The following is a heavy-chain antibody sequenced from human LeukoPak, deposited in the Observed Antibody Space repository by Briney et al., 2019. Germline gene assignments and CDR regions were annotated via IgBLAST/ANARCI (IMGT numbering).Heavy chain of an antibody. CDR2: IYYSGST. CDR1: GGSISNNY. CDR3: ASHKGF. V-gene: IGHV4-59*01. Sequence: PSETLSLTCTVSGGSISNNYWSWFRQPPGKGLEWIGYIYYSGSTNYNPSLKSRVTISVDTSKSQFSLKLSSVTAAGTAVYYCASHKGFWGQGTLVTVSS. J-gene: IGHJ4*02.